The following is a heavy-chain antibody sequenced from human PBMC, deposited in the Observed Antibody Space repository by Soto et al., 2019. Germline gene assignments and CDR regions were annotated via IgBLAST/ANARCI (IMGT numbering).Heavy chain of an antibody. CDR3: ARNLDPNYYYYGMDG. CDR1: GYSFTSYW. CDR2: IYPGDSDT. V-gene: IGHV5-51*01. Sequence: PGESLKISCKGSGYSFTSYWIGWVRQMPGKGLEWMGIIYPGDSDTRYSPSFQGQVTISADKSISTAYLQWSSLKASDTAMYYCARNLDPNYYYYGMDGWGQGTTVTVSS. J-gene: IGHJ6*02.